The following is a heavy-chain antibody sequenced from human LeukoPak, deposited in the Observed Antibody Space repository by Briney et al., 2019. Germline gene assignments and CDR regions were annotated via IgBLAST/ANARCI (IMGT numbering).Heavy chain of an antibody. CDR1: GFTFSNYW. J-gene: IGHJ5*02. Sequence: GGSLRLSCAASGFTFSNYWMSWVRQAPGKGLEWVVNIKQDGSEKYYVNSVKGRFTISRDNAKNSLYLQMNSLRAEDTAVYYCARDDGGSSFDPWGQGTLVTVSS. V-gene: IGHV3-7*01. CDR2: IKQDGSEK. CDR3: ARDDGGSSFDP. D-gene: IGHD1-26*01.